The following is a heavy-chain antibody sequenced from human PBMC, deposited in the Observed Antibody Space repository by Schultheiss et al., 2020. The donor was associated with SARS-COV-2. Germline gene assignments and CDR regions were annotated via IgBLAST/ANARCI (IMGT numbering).Heavy chain of an antibody. CDR2: IYYSGST. Sequence: SETLSLTCAVSGGHFSSSNWWSWVRQPPGKGLEWIGYIYYSGSTYYNPSLKSRVTISVDTSKNQFSLKLSSVTAADTAVYYCARKGRDYDFWSGPNYGRDVWGREATVTVA. V-gene: IGHV4-4*02. CDR1: GGHFSSSNW. J-gene: IGHJ6*01. CDR3: ARKGRDYDFWSGPNYGRDV. D-gene: IGHD3-3*01.